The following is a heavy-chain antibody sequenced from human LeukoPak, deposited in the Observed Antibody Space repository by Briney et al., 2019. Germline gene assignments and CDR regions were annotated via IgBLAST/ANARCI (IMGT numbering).Heavy chain of an antibody. Sequence: SETLSLTRAVSGGSISSHYWSWLRQPPGEGLEWIAYIHYTGRTNYNASLKGRVTISVDTSNSQFSLNLNSVTAADTAVYYCARGAGWYDYWGQGTLVTVSS. CDR2: IHYTGRT. CDR3: ARGAGWYDY. V-gene: IGHV4-59*11. D-gene: IGHD6-19*01. J-gene: IGHJ4*02. CDR1: GGSISSHY.